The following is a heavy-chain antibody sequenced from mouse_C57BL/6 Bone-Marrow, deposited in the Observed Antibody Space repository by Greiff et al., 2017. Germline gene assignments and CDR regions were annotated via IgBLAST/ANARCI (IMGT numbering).Heavy chain of an antibody. V-gene: IGHV1-81*01. CDR3: ARGYDYWFAY. D-gene: IGHD2-4*01. CDR1: GYTFTCYG. J-gene: IGHJ3*01. CDR2: IYPRSGNT. Sequence: QVQLQQSGAELARPGASVKLSCKASGYTFTCYGISWVKQRTGQGLEWIGEIYPRSGNTYYNEKFKGKATLTADKSSSTAYMELRSLTSEDSAVYFCARGYDYWFAYWGQGTLVTVSA.